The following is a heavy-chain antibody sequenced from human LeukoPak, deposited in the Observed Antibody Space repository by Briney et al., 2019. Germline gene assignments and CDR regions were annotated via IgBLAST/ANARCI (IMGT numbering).Heavy chain of an antibody. CDR3: ARGRMVRGVGNWFDP. Sequence: GASVKVSCKASGYTFTSYDTNWVRQATGQGLEWMGWMNPNSGNTGYAQKFQGRVTMTRNTSISTAYMELSSLRSEDTAVYYCARGRMVRGVGNWFDPWGQGTLVTVSS. J-gene: IGHJ5*02. CDR1: GYTFTSYD. V-gene: IGHV1-8*01. CDR2: MNPNSGNT. D-gene: IGHD3-10*01.